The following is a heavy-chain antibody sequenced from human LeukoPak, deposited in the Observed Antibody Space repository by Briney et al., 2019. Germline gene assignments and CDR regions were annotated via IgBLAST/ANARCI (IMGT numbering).Heavy chain of an antibody. Sequence: GGSLRLSCAASGFTFSSYGMHWVRQAPDKGLEWVAVISSDGNNKNYVDSVKGRFTFSRDNSKNTLYLQMNSLRAEDTAVYYCAKSGIVYYDSSGYFDCWGQGTLVTVSS. V-gene: IGHV3-30*18. CDR3: AKSGIVYYDSSGYFDC. CDR1: GFTFSSYG. CDR2: ISSDGNNK. J-gene: IGHJ4*02. D-gene: IGHD3-22*01.